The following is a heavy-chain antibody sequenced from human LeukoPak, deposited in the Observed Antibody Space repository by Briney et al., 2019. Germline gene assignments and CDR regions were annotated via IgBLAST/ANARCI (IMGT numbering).Heavy chain of an antibody. D-gene: IGHD2-21*02. Sequence: GASVKVSCKASGYTFTSYGISWVRQAPGQGLEWMGWISAYNGNTNYAQKFQGRVTITADESTSTAYMELSSLRSEDTAVYYCARGVTLGYYFDYWGQGTLVTVSS. V-gene: IGHV1-18*01. CDR2: ISAYNGNT. CDR3: ARGVTLGYYFDY. J-gene: IGHJ4*02. CDR1: GYTFTSYG.